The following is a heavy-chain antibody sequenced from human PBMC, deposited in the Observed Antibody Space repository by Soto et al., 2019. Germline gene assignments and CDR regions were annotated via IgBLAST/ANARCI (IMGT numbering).Heavy chain of an antibody. Sequence: SETLSLTCTVSGGSISSYYWSWIRQPPGKGLEWIGYIYYRGSTNYNPSLKSRVTISVDTSKNQFSLKLSSVTAADTAVYYCARDSYGGDFDYLGQGTLVTVSS. CDR3: ARDSYGGDFDY. CDR2: IYYRGST. CDR1: GGSISSYY. J-gene: IGHJ4*02. V-gene: IGHV4-59*01. D-gene: IGHD1-26*01.